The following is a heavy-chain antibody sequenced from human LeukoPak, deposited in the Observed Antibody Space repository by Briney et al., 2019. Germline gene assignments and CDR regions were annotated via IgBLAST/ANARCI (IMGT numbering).Heavy chain of an antibody. CDR2: FDNSGST. CDR3: ARRSSGGSSGWRRVPFDY. V-gene: IGHV4-39*07. D-gene: IGHD6-19*01. Sequence: PSETLSLTCTVSGGSISSGSYNWGWIRQPPGKGLEWIGSFDNSGSTYYNPSLKSRVTISVDTSKNQFSLKLSSVTAADTAVYYCARRSSGGSSGWRRVPFDYWGQGTLVTVSS. CDR1: GGSISSGSYN. J-gene: IGHJ4*02.